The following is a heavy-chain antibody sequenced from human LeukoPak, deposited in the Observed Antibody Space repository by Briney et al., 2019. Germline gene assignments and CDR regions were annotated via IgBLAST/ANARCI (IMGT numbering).Heavy chain of an antibody. D-gene: IGHD6-19*01. Sequence: PGGSLRLSCAASGFTFSSYSMNWVRQAPGKGLEWVAVISYDGSNKYYADSVKGRFTISRDNSKNTLYLQMNSLRAEDTAVYYCASGIAVAAHGVYWGQGTLVTVSS. CDR2: ISYDGSNK. CDR1: GFTFSSYS. CDR3: ASGIAVAAHGVY. J-gene: IGHJ4*02. V-gene: IGHV3-30*03.